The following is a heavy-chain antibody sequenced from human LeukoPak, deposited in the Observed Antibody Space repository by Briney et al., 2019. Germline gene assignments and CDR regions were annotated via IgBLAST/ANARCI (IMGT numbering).Heavy chain of an antibody. V-gene: IGHV3-23*01. D-gene: IGHD3-10*01. CDR1: GFTFSSYA. J-gene: IGHJ4*02. Sequence: GGSLRLSCAASGFTFSSYAMSWVRQAPGKGLEWVSAISGSGGSTYYADSVKGRFTISRDNSKNTLYLQMNSLRAEDTAVYYCATRRPGALFYAGLDYWGQGTLVTVSS. CDR3: ATRRPGALFYAGLDY. CDR2: ISGSGGST.